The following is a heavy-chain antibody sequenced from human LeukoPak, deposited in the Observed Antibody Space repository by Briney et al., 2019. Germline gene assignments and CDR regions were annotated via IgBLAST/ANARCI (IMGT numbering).Heavy chain of an antibody. Sequence: ASVKVSCKASGYPFTSYYIHWVRQAPGQGLEYMGIINPSGNTNYAQKFQGRVTMTREQAVSTVYMELSRGKGRISVGEYCAWYAPSTYWFDPWGQGTLVTVSS. CDR3: AWYAPSTYWFDP. CDR2: INPSGNT. J-gene: IGHJ5*02. D-gene: IGHD2-8*01. CDR1: GYPFTSYY. V-gene: IGHV1-46*01.